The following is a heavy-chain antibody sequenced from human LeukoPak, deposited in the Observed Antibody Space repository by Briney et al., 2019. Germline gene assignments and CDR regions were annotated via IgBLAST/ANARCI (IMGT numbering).Heavy chain of an antibody. CDR3: ARRGGSADAFDI. Sequence: SGTLSLTCAVPGGSISGGGYSWSWIRQPPRKGLEWLGYIYHSGGTYYTPSLKSRATISVDRSKNQFSLKLSSVTAADTAVYYCARRGGSADAFDIWGQGTMVTVSS. CDR1: GGSISGGGYS. D-gene: IGHD3-10*01. J-gene: IGHJ3*02. V-gene: IGHV4-30-2*01. CDR2: IYHSGGT.